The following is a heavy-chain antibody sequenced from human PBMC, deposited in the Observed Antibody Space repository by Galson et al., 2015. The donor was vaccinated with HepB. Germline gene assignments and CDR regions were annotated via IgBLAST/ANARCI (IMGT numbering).Heavy chain of an antibody. D-gene: IGHD3-10*01. J-gene: IGHJ4*02. CDR3: ARDVAVLGERWSVPTSDYFDY. CDR2: ISYDGNSQ. Sequence: SLRLSCAASGFTFSSYAMQWVRQAPGKGLEWVAVISYDGNSQYYADSVKGRLTLSRDNSKNTLYLQLNSLRPEDTAVYYCARDVAVLGERWSVPTSDYFDYWGQGTLVTVSS. CDR1: GFTFSSYA. V-gene: IGHV3-30-3*01.